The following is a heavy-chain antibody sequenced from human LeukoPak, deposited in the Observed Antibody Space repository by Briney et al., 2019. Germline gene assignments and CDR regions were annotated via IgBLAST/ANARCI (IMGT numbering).Heavy chain of an antibody. CDR3: ARVGAWVGDGAFDI. D-gene: IGHD1-26*01. CDR1: GYTFTSYG. V-gene: IGHV1-18*01. J-gene: IGHJ3*02. CDR2: ISAYSGNT. Sequence: ASVKVSCKASGYTFTSYGISWVRQAPGQGLEWMGLISAYSGNTNYAQKLQGRVTMTTDTSTSTAYMELRSLRSDDTAVYYCARVGAWVGDGAFDIWGQGTMVTVSS.